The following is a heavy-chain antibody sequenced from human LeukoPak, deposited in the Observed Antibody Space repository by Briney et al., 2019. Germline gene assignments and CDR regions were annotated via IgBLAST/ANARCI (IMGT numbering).Heavy chain of an antibody. CDR1: GFTFSNYG. V-gene: IGHV3-30*02. CDR3: AKDRCSRTSCRNLFDP. CDR2: IQFDGSET. J-gene: IGHJ5*02. D-gene: IGHD2-2*01. Sequence: GGSLRLSCAASGFTFSNYGMHWVRQAPGKGLEWVAFIQFDGSETYYADSVKGRYAISGDNSKNTLYLQMNTLTVEDTAVYYCAKDRCSRTSCRNLFDPWGQGILVTVSS.